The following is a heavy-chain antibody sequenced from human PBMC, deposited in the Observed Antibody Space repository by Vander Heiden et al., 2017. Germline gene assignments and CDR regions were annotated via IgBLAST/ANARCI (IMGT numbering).Heavy chain of an antibody. CDR2: ITGKSSYI. V-gene: IGHV3-21*01. D-gene: IGHD1-1*01. J-gene: IGHJ4*02. CDR1: GFTFISYT. Sequence: EVQLVESGGGLVNPGGSLRLSCAASGFTFISYTVNWVRQAPGKGLEWVSSITGKSSYIYYAASVKGRFTISRDNARNSLSLQMSSLRAEDTAVYYCARGGANWDLYYFDYWGRGTLVTVSS. CDR3: ARGGANWDLYYFDY.